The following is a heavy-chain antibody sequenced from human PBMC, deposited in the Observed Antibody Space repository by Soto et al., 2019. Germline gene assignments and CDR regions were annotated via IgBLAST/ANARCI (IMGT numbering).Heavy chain of an antibody. Sequence: QVQLVQSGAEVKKPGASVKLSCKASGYTFINYYIHWVRQAPGQGLEWMGIFNPTSGSTNSAQKFQVRVTLTMDTSRRTVYMELSSLRFDDTAVYYCARDLAAGDYWGQGTLVTVSS. CDR3: ARDLAAGDY. V-gene: IGHV1-46*01. CDR2: FNPTSGST. J-gene: IGHJ4*02. CDR1: GYTFINYY. D-gene: IGHD6-13*01.